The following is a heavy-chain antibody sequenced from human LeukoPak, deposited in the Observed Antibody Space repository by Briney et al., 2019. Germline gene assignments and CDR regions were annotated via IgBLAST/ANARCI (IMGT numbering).Heavy chain of an antibody. J-gene: IGHJ4*02. V-gene: IGHV3-7*01. CDR3: AVIRVCGYETFYFNY. Sequence: PGGSLRLSCAASGFTFSSYWMSWVRQAPGKGLEWVANIKQDGSERYYVDSVKGRFTISRDNAKNSLYLQMNSLRAEDTAVYYCAVIRVCGYETFYFNYWGQGTLVTVSS. D-gene: IGHD5-12*01. CDR2: IKQDGSER. CDR1: GFTFSSYW.